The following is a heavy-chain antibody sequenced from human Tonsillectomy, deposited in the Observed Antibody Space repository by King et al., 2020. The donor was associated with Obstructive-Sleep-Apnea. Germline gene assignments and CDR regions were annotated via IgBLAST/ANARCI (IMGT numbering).Heavy chain of an antibody. CDR2: ISGSGDST. Sequence: VQLVESWGGLVQPGGALRFSWAASGFTVSSYAMSWVRQAPGKGLEWVSTISGSGDSTYYAESVNGRFTISRENTKKTLYLQMNSLRTEDTAVYYCAKLVGNTGVDYWGQGTLVTVSS. D-gene: IGHD2-8*02. V-gene: IGHV3-23*04. CDR3: AKLVGNTGVDY. J-gene: IGHJ4*02. CDR1: GFTVSSYA.